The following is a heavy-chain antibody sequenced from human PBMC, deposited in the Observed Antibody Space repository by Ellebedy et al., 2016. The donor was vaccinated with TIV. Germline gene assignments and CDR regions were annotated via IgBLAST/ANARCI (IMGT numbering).Heavy chain of an antibody. V-gene: IGHV6-1*01. D-gene: IGHD2-2*01. J-gene: IGHJ6*02. CDR1: GDRVSINSAA. Sequence: SQTLSLTXXISGDRVSINSAAWNWIRQSPSRGLEWLGRTYYRSKWYNDYAVSVKSRITINPDTSKNQFSLQLNSVTPEDTAVYYCARDHQLLSDEPYYYYGMDVWGQGTTVTVSS. CDR3: ARDHQLLSDEPYYYYGMDV. CDR2: TYYRSKWYN.